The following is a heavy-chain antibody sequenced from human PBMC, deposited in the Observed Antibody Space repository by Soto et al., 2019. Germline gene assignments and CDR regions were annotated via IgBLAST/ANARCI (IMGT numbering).Heavy chain of an antibody. D-gene: IGHD1-26*01. J-gene: IGHJ4*02. V-gene: IGHV3-30*18. CDR3: AKARVGTTHFDY. CDR1: GFIRIDYA. Sequence: GGSLRLSCSASGFIRIDYARHWVRQAPGKGLEWVSLISYDGNYKYYADSVKGRFTISRDTSKNTLYLQMNSLRPEDTAVYFCAKARVGTTHFDYWGQGTLVTVSS. CDR2: ISYDGNYK.